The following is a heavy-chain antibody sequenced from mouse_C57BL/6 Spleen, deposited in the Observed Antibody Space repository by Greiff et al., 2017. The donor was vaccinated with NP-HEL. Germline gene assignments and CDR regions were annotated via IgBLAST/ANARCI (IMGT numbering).Heavy chain of an antibody. CDR3: ARNEAMGDWYFDV. D-gene: IGHD1-1*02. CDR2: IYPSDSET. Sequence: QVQLKQPGAELVRPGSSVKLSCKASGYTFTSYWMDWVKQRPGQGLEWIGNIYPSDSETHYNQKFKDKATLTVDKSSSTAYMQLSSLTSEDSAVYYCARNEAMGDWYFDVWGTGTTVTVSS. V-gene: IGHV1-61*01. CDR1: GYTFTSYW. J-gene: IGHJ1*03.